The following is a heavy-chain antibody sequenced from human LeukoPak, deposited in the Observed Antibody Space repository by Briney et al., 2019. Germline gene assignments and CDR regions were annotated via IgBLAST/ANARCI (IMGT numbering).Heavy chain of an antibody. V-gene: IGHV3-7*01. CDR2: IKQDGSQK. D-gene: IGHD4-17*01. CDR3: ARGDFSDYGDYVDAFDV. Sequence: GGSLRLSCAASGFTFNNYWMSWVRQAPGKGLQWVANIKQDGSQKFYVDSVKGRFTISRDNTKNSLYLQMNSLRAEDTAMYYCARGDFSDYGDYVDAFDVCGQGTMVTVSS. CDR1: GFTFNNYW. J-gene: IGHJ3*01.